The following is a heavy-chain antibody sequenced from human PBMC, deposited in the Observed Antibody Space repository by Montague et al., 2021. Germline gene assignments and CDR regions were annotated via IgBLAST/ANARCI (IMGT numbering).Heavy chain of an antibody. J-gene: IGHJ3*02. CDR2: IKQDGTLA. Sequence: SLRLSCAASGFTFTGYWMTWIRQAPGKGLEWVANIKQDGTLAHYVASVKGRFTISRDNAKNSLYLQMNSLRAEDTALYYCARDTSGVFDIWAKGQWSPSLQ. CDR1: GFTFTGYW. CDR3: ARDTSGVFDI. V-gene: IGHV3-7*05. D-gene: IGHD2-2*01.